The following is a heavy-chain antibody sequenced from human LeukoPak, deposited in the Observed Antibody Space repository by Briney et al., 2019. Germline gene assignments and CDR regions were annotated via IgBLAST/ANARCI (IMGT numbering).Heavy chain of an antibody. CDR1: GGSISSYY. CDR3: ARGTYYDILTGESHYYGMDV. Sequence: PSETLSLTCTVSGGSISSYYWSWIRQPPGKGLEWIGYIYYSGSTNYNPSLKSRVTISVDTSKNQFSLKLSSVTAADTAVYYCARGTYYDILTGESHYYGMDVWGQGTTVTVSS. V-gene: IGHV4-59*01. J-gene: IGHJ6*02. D-gene: IGHD3-9*01. CDR2: IYYSGST.